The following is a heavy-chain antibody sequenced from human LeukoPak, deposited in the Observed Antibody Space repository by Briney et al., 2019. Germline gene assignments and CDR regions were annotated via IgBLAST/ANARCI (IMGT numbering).Heavy chain of an antibody. Sequence: ASVKVSCKASGYTFTSFGIAWLRQAPGPGLEWMGWISPDNGNTEYAQKFQGRVTMTTDTSPSTAYKELRSLGSDDTAVYYCARTPPGNTCCYAYWGQGTLVTVSS. CDR1: GYTFTSFG. CDR2: ISPDNGNT. CDR3: ARTPPGNTCCYAY. D-gene: IGHD3-16*01. V-gene: IGHV1-18*01. J-gene: IGHJ4*02.